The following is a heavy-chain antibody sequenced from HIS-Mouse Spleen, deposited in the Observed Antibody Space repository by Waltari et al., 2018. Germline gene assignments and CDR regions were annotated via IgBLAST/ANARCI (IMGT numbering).Heavy chain of an antibody. J-gene: IGHJ3*02. CDR2: ISYDGSNK. CDR3: ARVNGIAVAGTDAFDI. Sequence: QVQLVESVGGVVQPGRSLRLSCAASGFTFSSYAMHWVGQAPGKGWEWVAVISYDGSNKYYADSVKGRFTISRDNSKNTLYLQMNSLRAEDTAVYYCARVNGIAVAGTDAFDIWGQGTMVTVSS. D-gene: IGHD6-19*01. CDR1: GFTFSSYA. V-gene: IGHV3-30-3*01.